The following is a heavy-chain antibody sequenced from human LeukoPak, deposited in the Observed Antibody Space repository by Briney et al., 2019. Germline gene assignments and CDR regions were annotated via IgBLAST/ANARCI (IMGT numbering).Heavy chain of an antibody. J-gene: IGHJ4*02. CDR2: INDDGSTT. CDR3: ARGPAANSGNYYVGDY. CDR1: GFTFSRSW. V-gene: IGHV3-74*01. D-gene: IGHD1-26*01. Sequence: GGSLRLSCAASGFTFSRSWMHWVRQAPGKGLVWVSRINDDGSTTSYADSVKGRFTISRDNAKNTLYLQMNSLRAEDTAVYYCARGPAANSGNYYVGDYWGQGTLVTVSS.